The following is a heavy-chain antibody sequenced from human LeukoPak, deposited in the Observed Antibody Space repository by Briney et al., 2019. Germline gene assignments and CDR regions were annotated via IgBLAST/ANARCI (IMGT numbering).Heavy chain of an antibody. CDR1: GGTFSSYA. CDR2: IIPIFGTA. V-gene: IGHV1-69*06. J-gene: IGHJ4*02. D-gene: IGHD6-13*01. Sequence: SVKVSCKASGGTFSSYAISWVRQAPGQGLEWTGGIIPIFGTANYAQKFRGRVTITADKSTRTAYMELSSLRSEDTAVYYCARGGEEAAAVPTYWGQGTLVTVSS. CDR3: ARGGEEAAAVPTY.